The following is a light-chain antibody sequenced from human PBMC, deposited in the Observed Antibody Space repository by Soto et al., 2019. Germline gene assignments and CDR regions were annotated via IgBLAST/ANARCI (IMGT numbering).Light chain of an antibody. Sequence: DIQMTQSPSSVSASVGDGVTITCRASQDINSFLAWYQQKPGKAPNLLIYAASTLHIGVPSRFRGSGSGTAFTLTISSLQPEDFATYFCQNYNGVPLTFGPGTKVEIK. CDR3: QNYNGVPLT. V-gene: IGKV1-12*01. CDR1: QDINSF. CDR2: AAS. J-gene: IGKJ3*01.